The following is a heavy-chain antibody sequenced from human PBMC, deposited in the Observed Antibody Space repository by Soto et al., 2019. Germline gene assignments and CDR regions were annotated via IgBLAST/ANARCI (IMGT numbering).Heavy chain of an antibody. CDR1: GSSVSNVSYY. CDR2: ITYSGST. J-gene: IGHJ4*02. V-gene: IGHV4-39*01. CDR3: AIYAYGAYYSHFDY. Sequence: SETLSLTCIVSGSSVSNVSYYWGWIRQPPGKGLEWVATITYSGSTYYHPSLKSRVTISIDTSQNQFSLKLTSVTAADTAVYFCAIYAYGAYYSHFDYWCQSTLVTVSS. D-gene: IGHD4-17*01.